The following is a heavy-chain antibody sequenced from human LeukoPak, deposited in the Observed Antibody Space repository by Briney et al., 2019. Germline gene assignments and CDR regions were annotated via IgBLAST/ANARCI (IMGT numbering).Heavy chain of an antibody. CDR2: IRSKAYGGTT. CDR1: GFTFGAYA. D-gene: IGHD2-15*01. Sequence: GGSLRLSCTASGFTFGAYAMSWFRQAPGKGLEWVGFIRSKAYGGTTEYAASVKGRFSISRDDSRSIAYLQMNSLKSEDTAVYYCTRDRGYCSGGSCWFYYYYYMDVWGKGTTVTVSS. J-gene: IGHJ6*03. CDR3: TRDRGYCSGGSCWFYYYYYMDV. V-gene: IGHV3-49*03.